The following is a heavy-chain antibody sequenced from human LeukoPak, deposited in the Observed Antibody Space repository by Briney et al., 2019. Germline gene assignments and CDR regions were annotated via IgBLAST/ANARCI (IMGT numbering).Heavy chain of an antibody. Sequence: SQTLSLTCTVSGGSISSGSYYWSWIRQPAGKGLEWIGRIYTSGSTNYNPSLKSRVTMSVDTSKNQFSLKLSSVTAADTAVYYCARDHSGTTVGDYWGQGTLVTVSS. V-gene: IGHV4-61*02. J-gene: IGHJ4*02. CDR3: ARDHSGTTVGDY. CDR1: GGSISSGSYY. D-gene: IGHD1-7*01. CDR2: IYTSGST.